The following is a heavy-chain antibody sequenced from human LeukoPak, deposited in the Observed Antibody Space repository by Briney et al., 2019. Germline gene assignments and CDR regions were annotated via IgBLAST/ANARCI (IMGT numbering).Heavy chain of an antibody. CDR3: ASSIARTYSSGWYVDY. CDR2: IYYSGST. CDR1: GGSISSSSYY. J-gene: IGHJ4*02. D-gene: IGHD6-19*01. Sequence: SETLSLTCTVSGGSISSSSYYWGWIRQPPGKGLEWIGYIYYSGSTNYNPSLKSRVTISVDTSKNQFSLKLSSVTAADTAVYYCASSIARTYSSGWYVDYWGQGTLVTVSS. V-gene: IGHV4-61*05.